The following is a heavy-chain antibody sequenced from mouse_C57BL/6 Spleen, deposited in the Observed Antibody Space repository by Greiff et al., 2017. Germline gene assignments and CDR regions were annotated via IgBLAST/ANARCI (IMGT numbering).Heavy chain of an antibody. J-gene: IGHJ1*03. CDR2: IDPEDGDT. V-gene: IGHV14-1*01. D-gene: IGHD1-1*01. CDR3: TTSITTGYFDV. CDR1: GFNIKDYY. Sequence: VQLQQSGAELVRPGASVKLSCTASGFNIKDYYMHWVKQRPEQGLEWIGRIDPEDGDTEYAPKFQGKATMTADTSSNPAYLQLSSLTSEDTAVYYCTTSITTGYFDVWGTGTTVTVSS.